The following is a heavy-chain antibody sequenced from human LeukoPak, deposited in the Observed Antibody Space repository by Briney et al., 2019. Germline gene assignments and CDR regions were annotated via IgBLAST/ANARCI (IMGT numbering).Heavy chain of an antibody. CDR1: GYTFTSND. D-gene: IGHD6-13*01. CDR2: MNPNSGNT. J-gene: IGHJ4*02. Sequence: ASVKVSCKASGYTFTSNDINWVRQASGQGLEWMGWMNPNSGNTGYAQKFQGRVAMTRNTSISTAYMELSSLRSEDTAVYYCARGTVCGSGGKCSGSWYYDYWGQGTLVTVSS. V-gene: IGHV1-8*01. CDR3: ARGTVCGSGGKCSGSWYYDY.